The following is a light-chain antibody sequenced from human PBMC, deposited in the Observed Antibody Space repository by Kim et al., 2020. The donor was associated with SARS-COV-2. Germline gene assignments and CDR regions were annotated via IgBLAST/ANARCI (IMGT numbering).Light chain of an antibody. CDR2: GAS. J-gene: IGKJ4*01. Sequence: EIVMTQSPATLSVSPGERATLSCRASQSVSSNLAWYQQKPGQAPRLLIYGASTRATGIPARFSGSGSGTEFTLTISSLQSEDFAVYYCQQYNNWPPCTFGVGTKVDIK. V-gene: IGKV3-15*01. CDR3: QQYNNWPPCT. CDR1: QSVSSN.